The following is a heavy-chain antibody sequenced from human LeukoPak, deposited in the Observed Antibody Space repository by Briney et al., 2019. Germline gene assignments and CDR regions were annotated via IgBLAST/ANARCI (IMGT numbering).Heavy chain of an antibody. V-gene: IGHV1-2*02. CDR3: TRVGGDNGWFDP. D-gene: IGHD2-21*01. CDR1: GYTFTGYS. Sequence: ASVKVSCKASGYTFTGYSIHWVRQAPGQGLEWMGWINPNSGGTNYAQRFQGRVTMTRDTSISTAYMEVSRLRSDDTAVYYCTRVGGDNGWFDPWGQGTLVTVSS. CDR2: INPNSGGT. J-gene: IGHJ5*02.